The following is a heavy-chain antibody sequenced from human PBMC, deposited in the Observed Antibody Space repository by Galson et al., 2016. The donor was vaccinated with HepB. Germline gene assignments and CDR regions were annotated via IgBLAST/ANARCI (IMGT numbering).Heavy chain of an antibody. J-gene: IGHJ4*02. CDR2: IYWDDDK. CDR3: ARSAGYAYGLGFDF. V-gene: IGHV2-5*02. CDR1: GFSLGVSGVG. Sequence: PALVKPTQTLTLTCTFSGFSLGVSGVGVGWIRQPPGKALEWLALIYWDDDKRYSPSLKSRLTITKDTSENQVVLTVTNMGPMDTATYFCARSAGYAYGLGFDFWGQGTLVAVSS. D-gene: IGHD5-18*01.